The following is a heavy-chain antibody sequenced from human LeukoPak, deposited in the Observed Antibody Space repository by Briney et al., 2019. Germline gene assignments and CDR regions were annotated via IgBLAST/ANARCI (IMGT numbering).Heavy chain of an antibody. J-gene: IGHJ3*02. Sequence: GSSVTVSREASGYTFTGYYMHWVRQAPGQGPEWMGWINPNSGGTNYAQKFQGRVTMTRDTSISTAYMELSRLRSDDTAVYYCARDGDAGAFDIWGQGAIGSPS. V-gene: IGHV1-2*02. CDR1: GYTFTGYY. CDR2: INPNSGGT. CDR3: ARDGDAGAFDI. D-gene: IGHD7-27*01.